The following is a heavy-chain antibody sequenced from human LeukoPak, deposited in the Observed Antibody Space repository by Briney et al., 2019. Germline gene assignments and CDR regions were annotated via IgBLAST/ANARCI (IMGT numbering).Heavy chain of an antibody. J-gene: IGHJ4*02. CDR2: INPNSGGP. CDR1: GYTFTGYY. V-gene: IGHV1-2*04. D-gene: IGHD1-26*01. CDR3: AREGGSVGADEMYYFDY. Sequence: ASVKVSCKASGYTFTGYYMHWVRPAPGQGLEWMGWINPNSGGPNYAQKFQGWVTMTRDTSISTAYMELSRLRSDDTAVYYCAREGGSVGADEMYYFDYWGQGTLVTVSS.